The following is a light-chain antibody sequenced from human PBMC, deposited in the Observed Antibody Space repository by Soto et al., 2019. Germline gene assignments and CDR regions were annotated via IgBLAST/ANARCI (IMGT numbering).Light chain of an antibody. J-gene: IGLJ3*02. CDR2: EVT. Sequence: QSALTQPPSASGSPGQSVTISCTGTSSDFGGYNFVSWYQQHPGKAPKLMIYEVTKRPSGLPDRFSGSKSGNTASLTVSGLQAEYEADYYCSSYSGSNNLVFGGGTKLTVL. CDR3: SSYSGSNNLV. CDR1: SSDFGGYNF. V-gene: IGLV2-8*01.